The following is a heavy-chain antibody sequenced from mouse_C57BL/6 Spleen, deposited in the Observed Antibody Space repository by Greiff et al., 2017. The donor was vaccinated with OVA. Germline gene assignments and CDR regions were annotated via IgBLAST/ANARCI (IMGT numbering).Heavy chain of an antibody. CDR1: GYTFTSYW. J-gene: IGHJ4*01. Sequence: QVQLQQPGAELVKPGASVKMSCKASGYTFTSYWITWVKQRPGQGLEWIGDIYPGSGSTNYNEKFKSKATLTVDTSSSTAYMQLSSLTSEDSAVYYCARITTVVEEDYDAMDYWGQGTSVTVSS. CDR2: IYPGSGST. D-gene: IGHD1-1*01. CDR3: ARITTVVEEDYDAMDY. V-gene: IGHV1-55*01.